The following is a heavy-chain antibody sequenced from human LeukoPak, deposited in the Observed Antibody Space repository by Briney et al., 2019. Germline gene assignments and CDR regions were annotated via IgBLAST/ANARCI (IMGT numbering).Heavy chain of an antibody. CDR3: AKQEVNSYGSSDYYPYYFDY. J-gene: IGHJ4*02. D-gene: IGHD3-22*01. V-gene: IGHV3-23*01. CDR1: GFTFSSYA. CDR2: IGGSAVST. Sequence: GGSLRLSCAASGFTFSSYAMYWVRQAPGKGLEWVSAIGGSAVSTYFADSVKGRFTISRDNSKNTLYLQMNGLRAEDTAVYYCAKQEVNSYGSSDYYPYYFDYWGQGTLVTVSS.